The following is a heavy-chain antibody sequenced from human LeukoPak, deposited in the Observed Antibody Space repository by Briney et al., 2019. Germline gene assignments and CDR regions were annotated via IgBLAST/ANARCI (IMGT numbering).Heavy chain of an antibody. J-gene: IGHJ3*02. V-gene: IGHV3-33*06. CDR1: GFTFSSYG. CDR2: IWYDGSNK. D-gene: IGHD4-17*01. Sequence: GGSLRFSCAASGFTFSSYGMHWVRQAPGKGLEWVAVIWYDGSNKYYADSVKGRFTISRDNSKNTLYLQMNSLRADDTAVYHCAKDPNGDYVGAFDMWGQGTMVTVSS. CDR3: AKDPNGDYVGAFDM.